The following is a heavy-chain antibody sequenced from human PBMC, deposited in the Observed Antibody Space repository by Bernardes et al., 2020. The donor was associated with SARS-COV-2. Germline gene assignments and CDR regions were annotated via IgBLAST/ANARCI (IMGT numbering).Heavy chain of an antibody. J-gene: IGHJ4*02. CDR2: INHSGST. CDR1: GGSFSGYY. D-gene: IGHD5-12*01. Sequence: SETLSLTCAVYGGSFSGYYWSWVRQSPGKGLEWVGQINHSGSTNYNPSLKSRVTISVDTSKNQFSPKLSSVTAADTAVYYCARGSSGRDGYPKPGDYWGQGTLVTVSS. CDR3: ARGSSGRDGYPKPGDY. V-gene: IGHV4-34*01.